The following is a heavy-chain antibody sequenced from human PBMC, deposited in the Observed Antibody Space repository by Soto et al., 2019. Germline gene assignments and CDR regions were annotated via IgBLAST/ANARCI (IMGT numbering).Heavy chain of an antibody. D-gene: IGHD2-2*01. V-gene: IGHV1-18*04. CDR1: GYTFTSYG. CDR3: ARDIVVVPAATRRNWFDP. J-gene: IGHJ5*02. CDR2: ISAYNGNT. Sequence: EASVKVSCKASGYTFTSYGISWVRQAPGQGLEWMGWISAYNGNTSYAQKLQGRVTMTTDTSTSTAYMELRSLRSDDTAVYYCARDIVVVPAATRRNWFDPWGQGTLVTVSS.